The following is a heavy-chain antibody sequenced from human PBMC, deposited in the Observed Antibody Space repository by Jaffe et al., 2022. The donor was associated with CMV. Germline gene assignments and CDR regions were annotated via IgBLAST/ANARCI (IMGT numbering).Heavy chain of an antibody. CDR1: GFIFSSYW. V-gene: IGHV3-7*01. J-gene: IGHJ5*02. CDR3: ARDVAIQLYLRGNRFDP. D-gene: IGHD5-18*01. Sequence: EAQLVESGGGLVQPGGSLRLSCAASGFIFSSYWMSWVRQAPGKGLEWVANINRDGTEKHYVDSVKGRFTISRDNAENSLYLQMNSLRVEDGAIYFCARDVAIQLYLRGNRFDPWGQGTLVTVSS. CDR2: INRDGTEK.